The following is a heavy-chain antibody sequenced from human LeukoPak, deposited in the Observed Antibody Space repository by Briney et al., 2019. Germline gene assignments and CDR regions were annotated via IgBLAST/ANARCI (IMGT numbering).Heavy chain of an antibody. Sequence: PGGSLSLSCAPSGFTFDEYAMRWARHAPGKGLEWVSGISWNSGSIGYADSVKGRFTISRDNAKNSLYLQMNSLRAEDTALYYCAKDDDSSVRGAFDIWGQGTMVTVSS. J-gene: IGHJ3*02. CDR1: GFTFDEYA. V-gene: IGHV3-9*01. CDR2: ISWNSGSI. CDR3: AKDDDSSVRGAFDI. D-gene: IGHD3-22*01.